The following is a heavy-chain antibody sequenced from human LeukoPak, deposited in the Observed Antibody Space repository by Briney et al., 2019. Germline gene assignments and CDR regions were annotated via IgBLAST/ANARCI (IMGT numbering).Heavy chain of an antibody. CDR3: ARTDYGDHDWYFDL. CDR2: IKQDGSEK. J-gene: IGHJ2*01. V-gene: IGHV3-7*01. CDR1: GSIFNNYF. Sequence: GGSLRLSCTASGSIFNNYFMTWVRQAPGKGLEWVANIKQDGSEKFYVDSVKGRFTISRDNAKNSLFLQMNSLRAEDAALYYCARTDYGDHDWYFDLWGRGTLVSVSS. D-gene: IGHD4-17*01.